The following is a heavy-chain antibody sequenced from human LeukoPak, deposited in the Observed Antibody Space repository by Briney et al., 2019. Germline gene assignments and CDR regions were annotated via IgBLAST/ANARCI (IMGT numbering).Heavy chain of an antibody. D-gene: IGHD5-18*01. CDR1: GFTLSSYG. CDR2: IRYDGSNK. V-gene: IGHV3-30*02. Sequence: PGGSLRLSCAASGFTLSSYGMHWIRQAPDKRLEWVAFIRYDGSNKNYADSVKGRFTISRDNSKNTLFLQMNSLRPEDTAVYYCAKDRNGYSSTFDYWGQGTLVTV. J-gene: IGHJ4*02. CDR3: AKDRNGYSSTFDY.